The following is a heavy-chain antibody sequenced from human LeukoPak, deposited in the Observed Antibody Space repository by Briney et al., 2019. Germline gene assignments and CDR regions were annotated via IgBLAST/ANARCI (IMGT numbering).Heavy chain of an antibody. CDR1: GFTFSSFS. V-gene: IGHV3-48*04. J-gene: IGHJ4*02. D-gene: IGHD1-26*01. Sequence: GGSLRLSCAASGFTFSSFSMNWVRQAPGKGLEWVSYISGSSTTIYYADSVKGRFTISRDNAKNSLYLQMNSLRAEDTAVYYCARDWYSGSYSGGYFDYWAQGTLVAVSS. CDR2: ISGSSTTI. CDR3: ARDWYSGSYSGGYFDY.